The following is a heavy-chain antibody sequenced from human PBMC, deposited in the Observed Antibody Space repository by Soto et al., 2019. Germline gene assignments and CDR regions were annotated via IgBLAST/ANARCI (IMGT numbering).Heavy chain of an antibody. CDR2: IIPILGIA. V-gene: IGHV1-69*02. D-gene: IGHD1-26*01. Sequence: QVQLVQSGAEVKKPGSSVKVSCKASGGTFSSYTISWVRQAPGQGLEWMGRIIPILGIANYAQKFQGRVKITADKSTSAAYRELSSVRSEDRAVYYCARVPRRESIVGARTSYYYGMDVWGQGTTVTVSS. J-gene: IGHJ6*02. CDR1: GGTFSSYT. CDR3: ARVPRRESIVGARTSYYYGMDV.